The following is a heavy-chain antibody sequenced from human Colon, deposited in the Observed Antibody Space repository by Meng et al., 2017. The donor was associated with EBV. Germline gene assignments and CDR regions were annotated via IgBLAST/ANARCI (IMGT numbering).Heavy chain of an antibody. CDR1: GGSMSSGNYY. CDR3: ASFDHIPRRNYFDY. V-gene: IGHV4-30-4*01. Sequence: QGQLQESGPGLVEPSPTLSLTCPVSGGSMSSGNYYWSWIRQPPGKGLEWIGYIHHSGSAYYNPSLKSRVSISVDTSKNQFSLNLNSMTAADTAVYYCASFDHIPRRNYFDYWGQGTLVTVSS. J-gene: IGHJ4*02. D-gene: IGHD2-21*01. CDR2: IHHSGSA.